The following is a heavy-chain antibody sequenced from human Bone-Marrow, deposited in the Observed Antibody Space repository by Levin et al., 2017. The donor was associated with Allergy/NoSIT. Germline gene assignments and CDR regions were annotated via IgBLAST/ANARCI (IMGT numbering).Heavy chain of an antibody. CDR3: AKDRGSWGHWPSGSCYALGD. D-gene: IGHD2-15*01. Sequence: PGGSLRLSCQTSGYNFISHGITWVRQAPGQGLEWMGWMSPFTGNTRTAETFQGRLTMTADTATNTAHMELTTLRSDDTAIYFCAKDRGSWGHWPSGSCYALGDWGQGTLVSVSS. CDR1: GYNFISHG. CDR2: MSPFTGNT. V-gene: IGHV1-18*01. J-gene: IGHJ4*02.